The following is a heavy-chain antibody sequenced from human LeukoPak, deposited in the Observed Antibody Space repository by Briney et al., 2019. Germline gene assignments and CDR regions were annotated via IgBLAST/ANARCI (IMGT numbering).Heavy chain of an antibody. J-gene: IGHJ4*02. V-gene: IGHV3-48*03. CDR2: ISSSGSTI. CDR3: AKGLAVAGHFDY. D-gene: IGHD6-19*01. Sequence: GGSLRLSCAASGFTFSSYEMNWVRQAPGKGLEWVSYISSSGSTIYYADSVKGRFIISRDKSKNTLYLQMNSLRAEDTAVYYCAKGLAVAGHFDYWGQGTLVTVSS. CDR1: GFTFSSYE.